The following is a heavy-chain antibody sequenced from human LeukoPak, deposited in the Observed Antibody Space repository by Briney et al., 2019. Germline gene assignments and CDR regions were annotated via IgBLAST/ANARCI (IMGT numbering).Heavy chain of an antibody. J-gene: IGHJ3*02. Sequence: GGSLRLSCAASGFTFSSYGMHWVRQAPGKGLEWVAFTRYDGSNKYYADSVKGRFTISRDNSKNTLYLQMNSLRAEDTAVYYCAKDPPWAGYLGAFDIWGQGTMVTVSS. D-gene: IGHD3/OR15-3a*01. CDR3: AKDPPWAGYLGAFDI. CDR2: TRYDGSNK. CDR1: GFTFSSYG. V-gene: IGHV3-30*02.